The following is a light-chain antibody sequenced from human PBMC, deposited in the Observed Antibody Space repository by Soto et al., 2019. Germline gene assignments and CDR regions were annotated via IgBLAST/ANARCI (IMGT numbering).Light chain of an antibody. V-gene: IGKV2-28*01. Sequence: DIVMTQSPLSLPFTPGEPSSISCMSSQSLLHSNGYNYLDWYLQKPGQSPQLLIYLGSNRASGVPDRFSGSGSGTDFTLKISRVEAEDVGVYYCMKALQTSINCGQGKRRAIK. CDR3: MKALQTSIN. CDR1: QSLLHSNGYNY. J-gene: IGKJ5*01. CDR2: LGS.